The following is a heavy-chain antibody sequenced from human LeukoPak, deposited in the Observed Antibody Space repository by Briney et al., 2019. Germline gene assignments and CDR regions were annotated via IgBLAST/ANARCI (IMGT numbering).Heavy chain of an antibody. CDR3: ARNLLRGVSNYYYGMDV. Sequence: GGSLRLSCAASGFTFSSYSMNWVRQAPGKGLEWVSYISSSSSTIYYADSAKGRFTISRDNAKNSLYLQMNSLRAEDTAVYYCARNLLRGVSNYYYGMDVWGQGTTVTVSS. CDR2: ISSSSSTI. D-gene: IGHD1-26*01. J-gene: IGHJ6*02. CDR1: GFTFSSYS. V-gene: IGHV3-48*04.